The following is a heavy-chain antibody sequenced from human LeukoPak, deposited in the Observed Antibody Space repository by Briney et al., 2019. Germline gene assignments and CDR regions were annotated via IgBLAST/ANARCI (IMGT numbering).Heavy chain of an antibody. CDR1: GFTFSDYY. V-gene: IGHV3-11*01. J-gene: IGHJ5*02. CDR2: IGGDSATI. Sequence: PGGSLRLSCAASGFTFSDYYMTWIRQAPGKGLEWDSYIGGDSATIYYADSVKGRFTISRDNAKNSLYLQMNGLRAEDTAIYYCAREVNTWFDPWGQGTLVTVSS. D-gene: IGHD3-22*01. CDR3: AREVNTWFDP.